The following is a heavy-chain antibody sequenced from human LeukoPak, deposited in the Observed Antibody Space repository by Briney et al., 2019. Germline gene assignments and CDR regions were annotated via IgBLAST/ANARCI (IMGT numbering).Heavy chain of an antibody. Sequence: SETLSLTCTVSGGSISSYYWSWIRQPPGKGLEWIGYIYYSGSTNYNPSLKSQVTISVDTSKNQFSLKLSSVTAADTAVYYCAREFVPAAIFDYWGQGTLVTVSS. D-gene: IGHD2-2*02. CDR1: GGSISSYY. CDR2: IYYSGST. J-gene: IGHJ4*02. CDR3: AREFVPAAIFDY. V-gene: IGHV4-59*01.